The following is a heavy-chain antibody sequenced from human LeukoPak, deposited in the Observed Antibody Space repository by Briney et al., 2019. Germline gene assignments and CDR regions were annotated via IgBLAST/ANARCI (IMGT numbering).Heavy chain of an antibody. Sequence: SETLSLTCTVSSGSISSGDYYWSWIRQPPGKGLEWIGYIYYSGSTYYNPSLKSRVTISVDTSKNQFSLKLSSVTAADTAVYYCARGGYSYGHFDYWGQGTLVTVSS. V-gene: IGHV4-30-4*01. CDR1: SGSISSGDYY. J-gene: IGHJ4*02. D-gene: IGHD5-18*01. CDR2: IYYSGST. CDR3: ARGGYSYGHFDY.